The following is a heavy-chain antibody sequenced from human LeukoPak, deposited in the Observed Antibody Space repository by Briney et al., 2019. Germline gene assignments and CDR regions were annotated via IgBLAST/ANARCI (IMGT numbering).Heavy chain of an antibody. Sequence: GGSLRLSCAASGFTFSSYTMNWVRQAPGKGLEWVSSISSSSSNNYYADSVKGRVTITRANANDTVYLQLNSLRAEDTAVYYCARDQNYDLWSGFRTVTYYECMDVWGQGTTVTVSS. J-gene: IGHJ6*02. CDR1: GFTFSSYT. CDR3: ARDQNYDLWSGFRTVTYYECMDV. CDR2: ISSSSSNN. D-gene: IGHD3-3*01. V-gene: IGHV3-21*01.